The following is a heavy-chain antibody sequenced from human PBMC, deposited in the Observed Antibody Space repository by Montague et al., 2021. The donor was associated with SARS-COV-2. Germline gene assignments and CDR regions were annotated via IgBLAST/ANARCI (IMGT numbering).Heavy chain of an antibody. Sequence: SLRLSCAASGITFSSYAMHWVRQAPGKGLEWVAVISYDGSNKHYADPVKGRFTISRDNSKNTLYLQMNSLRAEDTAVYYCAREGLSGSYYGFLDYWGQGTLVTVSS. CDR2: ISYDGSNK. D-gene: IGHD3-10*01. CDR1: GITFSSYA. CDR3: AREGLSGSYYGFLDY. V-gene: IGHV3-30-3*01. J-gene: IGHJ4*02.